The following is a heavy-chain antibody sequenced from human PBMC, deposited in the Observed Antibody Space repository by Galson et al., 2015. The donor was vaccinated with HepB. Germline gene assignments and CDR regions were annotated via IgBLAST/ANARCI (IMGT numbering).Heavy chain of an antibody. J-gene: IGHJ1*01. CDR2: ISWNSGNI. V-gene: IGHV3-9*01. Sequence: SLRLSCAASGFIFDDYAMHWVRQIPGKGLEWVSGISWNSGNIVYADSVKGRFTISRDNAKNSLYLQMNSLRTDDTALYYCAKDRNRNFWSGYAHFQHWGQGNLVTVSS. D-gene: IGHD3-3*01. CDR3: AKDRNRNFWSGYAHFQH. CDR1: GFIFDDYA.